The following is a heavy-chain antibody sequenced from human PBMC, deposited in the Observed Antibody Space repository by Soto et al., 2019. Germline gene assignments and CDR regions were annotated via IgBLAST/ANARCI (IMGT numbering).Heavy chain of an antibody. CDR2: INPNSGGT. D-gene: IGHD2-15*01. Sequence: ASVKVSCKASGYTFTDNYMHWVRQAPGQGLERMGWINPNSGGTNYAQKFQGWVTMTRDTSISTAYMELSRLRSDDTAVYYCARDSFILVAFTDPYSFDFWGQGTLVSVSS. CDR1: GYTFTDNY. V-gene: IGHV1-2*04. J-gene: IGHJ4*02. CDR3: ARDSFILVAFTDPYSFDF.